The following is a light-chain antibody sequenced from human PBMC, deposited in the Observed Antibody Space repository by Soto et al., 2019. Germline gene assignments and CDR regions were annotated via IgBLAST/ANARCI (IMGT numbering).Light chain of an antibody. CDR1: SSDVGGYNY. CDR2: EVS. V-gene: IGLV2-14*01. J-gene: IGLJ3*02. Sequence: QSALTQPASVSGSPGQSITISCTGTSSDVGGYNYVSWYQQHPGKAPKLMIYEVSNRPSGVSNRFSGSKSGNTASLTSSGLQAEDEAEYYCSSYTRSSTRVFGGGTQLPVL. CDR3: SSYTRSSTRV.